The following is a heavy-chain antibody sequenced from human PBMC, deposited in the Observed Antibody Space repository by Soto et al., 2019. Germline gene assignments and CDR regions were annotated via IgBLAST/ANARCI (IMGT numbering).Heavy chain of an antibody. CDR2: IIPIFGTA. CDR1: GGTFSSYA. Sequence: QVQLVQSGAEVKKPGSSVKVSCKASGGTFSSYAISWVRQAPGQGLEWMGGIIPIFGTANYAQKFQGRVTITADESTSTAYMELSSLRSEDTAVYYCARDLYFGITGTTTGAWTWFDPWGQGTLVTVSS. J-gene: IGHJ5*02. D-gene: IGHD1-20*01. V-gene: IGHV1-69*01. CDR3: ARDLYFGITGTTTGAWTWFDP.